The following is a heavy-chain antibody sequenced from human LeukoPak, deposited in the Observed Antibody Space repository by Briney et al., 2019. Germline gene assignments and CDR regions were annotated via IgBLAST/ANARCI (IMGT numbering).Heavy chain of an antibody. CDR2: IRSKANSYAT. CDR3: ARDQLVGSSWPVDV. Sequence: PGGSLRLSCAASGFTFSGSAMHWVRQASGKGLEWVGRIRSKANSYATAYAASVKGRFTISRDDSKNTAYLQMNSLKTEDTAVYYCARDQLVGSSWPVDVWGKGTTVTVSS. V-gene: IGHV3-73*01. CDR1: GFTFSGSA. D-gene: IGHD6-13*01. J-gene: IGHJ6*04.